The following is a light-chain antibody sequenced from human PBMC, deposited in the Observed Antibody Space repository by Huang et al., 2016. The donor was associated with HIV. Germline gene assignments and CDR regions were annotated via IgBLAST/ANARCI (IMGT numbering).Light chain of an antibody. J-gene: IGKJ1*01. Sequence: DIVMTQSPDSLAVSLGERATIKCKSSQGVLNRSNNKKYLAWYQKKPGQPPKLVIYWASTRESGVPGRFSGSGSETDFTLTISSLQAEDVAVYYCQQYFNTPPTFGQGTKVEIK. CDR2: WAS. V-gene: IGKV4-1*01. CDR1: QGVLNRSNNKKY. CDR3: QQYFNTPPT.